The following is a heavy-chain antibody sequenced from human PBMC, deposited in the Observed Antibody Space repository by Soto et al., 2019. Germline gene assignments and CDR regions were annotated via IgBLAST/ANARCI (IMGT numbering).Heavy chain of an antibody. J-gene: IGHJ6*02. V-gene: IGHV4-59*08. Sequence: SETLSLTCTVSGDYISSYYWSWIRQPPGKGLEWIGYIYYSGSTNYNPSLKSRVTISVDTSKNQFSLNLSSVTAADTAVYYCTRHEGFPYGMDVWGQGTTVTVSS. CDR2: IYYSGST. CDR3: TRHEGFPYGMDV. CDR1: GDYISSYY.